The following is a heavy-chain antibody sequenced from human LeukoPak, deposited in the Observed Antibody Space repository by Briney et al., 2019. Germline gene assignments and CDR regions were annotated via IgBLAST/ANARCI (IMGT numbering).Heavy chain of an antibody. J-gene: IGHJ5*02. CDR1: GGSTDSYY. Sequence: SETLSLTCIVSGGSTDSYYWSWIRQPAGKGLEWIGYIEYSGSTTYNPSLKSRVSISLDTSKSQVSLKVTSLTVADTAVYYCARKGASNWFDPWGQGTLVTVSS. V-gene: IGHV4-59*12. CDR2: IEYSGST. D-gene: IGHD1-26*01. CDR3: ARKGASNWFDP.